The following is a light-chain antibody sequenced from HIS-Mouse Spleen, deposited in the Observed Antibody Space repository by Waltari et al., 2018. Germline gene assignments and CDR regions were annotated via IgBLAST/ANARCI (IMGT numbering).Light chain of an antibody. CDR3: QQRSNWPWT. CDR1: QSVSSY. J-gene: IGKJ1*01. CDR2: DAS. Sequence: EIVLTQSPATLSLSPGEIATLSCRASQSVSSYLAWYQQKPGQAPRLLIYDASNRATGIPARFSGSGSGTDLTLTISSLEPEDFAVYYCQQRSNWPWTFGQGTKVEIK. V-gene: IGKV3-11*01.